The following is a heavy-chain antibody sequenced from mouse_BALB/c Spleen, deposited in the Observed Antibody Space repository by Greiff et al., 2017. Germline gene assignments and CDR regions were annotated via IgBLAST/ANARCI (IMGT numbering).Heavy chain of an antibody. CDR2: ISSGGST. V-gene: IGHV5-6-5*01. CDR3: ARGGDGPYAMDY. CDR1: GFTFSSYA. J-gene: IGHJ4*01. D-gene: IGHD1-2*01. Sequence: EVHLVESGGGLVKPGGSLKLSCAASGFTFSSYAMSWVRQTPEKRLEWVASISSGGSTYYPDSVKGRFTISRDNARNILYLQMSSLRSEDTAMYYCARGGDGPYAMDYWGQGTSVTVSS.